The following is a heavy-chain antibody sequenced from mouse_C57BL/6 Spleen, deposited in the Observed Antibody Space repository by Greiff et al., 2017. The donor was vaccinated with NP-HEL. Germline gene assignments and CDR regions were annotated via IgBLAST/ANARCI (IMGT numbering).Heavy chain of an antibody. CDR1: GYTFTSYW. Sequence: QVQLQQPGAELVKPGASVKLSCKASGYTFTSYWMHWVKQRPGQGLEWIGMIHPNSGSTNYNEKFKSKATLTVDKSSSTAYMQLSSLTSEDSAVYYCARGYDYDDRFAYWGQGTLVTVSA. CDR2: IHPNSGST. D-gene: IGHD2-4*01. CDR3: ARGYDYDDRFAY. J-gene: IGHJ3*01. V-gene: IGHV1-64*01.